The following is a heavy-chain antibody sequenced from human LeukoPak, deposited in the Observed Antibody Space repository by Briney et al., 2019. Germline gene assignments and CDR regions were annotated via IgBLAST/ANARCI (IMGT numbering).Heavy chain of an antibody. V-gene: IGHV3-49*04. CDR3: ARGPILLWLHNGMDV. D-gene: IGHD4-23*01. CDR1: GFIFGDHA. Sequence: PGRSLRLSCTGSGFIFGDHAMAWVRQAPGKGLEWVGFTRSKAYGGTTEYAASVKGRFTISRDDSRGIAYLEMNSLKTEDTAVYYCARGPILLWLHNGMDVWGQGTTVTVSS. CDR2: TRSKAYGGTT. J-gene: IGHJ6*02.